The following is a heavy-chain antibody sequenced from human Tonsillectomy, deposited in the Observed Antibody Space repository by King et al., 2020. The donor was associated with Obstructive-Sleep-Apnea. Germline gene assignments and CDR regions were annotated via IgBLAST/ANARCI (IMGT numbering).Heavy chain of an antibody. Sequence: VQLVESGGGLVQPGGSLRLSCAASGFSFSTYGMNWVRQAPGKGLEGVSALSAGGGHTYYADSVKGRFTISRDNSKNTLYLQMNSLRAEDTAVYYCAKGGPGDVEVAHKNYWGQGTLVIVSS. CDR3: AKGGPGDVEVAHKNY. CDR1: GFSFSTYG. J-gene: IGHJ4*02. D-gene: IGHD2-15*01. V-gene: IGHV3-23*04. CDR2: LSAGGGHT.